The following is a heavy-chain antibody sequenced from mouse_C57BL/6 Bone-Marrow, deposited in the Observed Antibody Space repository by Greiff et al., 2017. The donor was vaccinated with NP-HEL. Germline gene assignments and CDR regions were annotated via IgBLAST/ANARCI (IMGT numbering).Heavy chain of an antibody. V-gene: IGHV1-54*01. J-gene: IGHJ3*01. CDR1: GYAFTNYL. D-gene: IGHD4-1*02. CDR2: INPGSGGT. CDR3: ARSGPLNWDWFAY. Sequence: VKLMESGAELVRPGTSVKVSCKASGYAFTNYLIEWVKQRPGQGLEWIGVINPGSGGTNYNEKFKGKATLTADKSSSTAYMQLSSLTSEDSAVYFCARSGPLNWDWFAYWGQGTLVTVSA.